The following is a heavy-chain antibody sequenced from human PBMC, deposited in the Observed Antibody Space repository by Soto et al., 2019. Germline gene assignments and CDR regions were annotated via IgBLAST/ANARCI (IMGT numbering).Heavy chain of an antibody. J-gene: IGHJ3*02. CDR2: IHSSSRYI. D-gene: IGHD3-3*01. V-gene: IGHV3-21*01. Sequence: EVQLVESGGGQVKPGGSLRLSCAASGFSFSTYSMNWVRQAPGKGLEWVSSIHSSSRYIYYADSVKGRFTISRDNAKNSLFRQMSSLRAADTAGYYCARGSQNFWMREDAFDIWGQGTMVSVSS. CDR3: ARGSQNFWMREDAFDI. CDR1: GFSFSTYS.